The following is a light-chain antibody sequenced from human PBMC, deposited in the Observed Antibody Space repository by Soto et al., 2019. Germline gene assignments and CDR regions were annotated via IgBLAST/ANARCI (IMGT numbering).Light chain of an antibody. V-gene: IGLV2-14*01. CDR2: DVN. CDR1: SSDIGGYNY. Sequence: QSALTQPASVSGSPGQSITISCTGTSSDIGGYNYVSWYQQHPDKAPKLMIYDVNNRPSGLSNRFSGSKSGNTASLTISGLQAGDEADYYCSSYTTSSTLVVFGGGTKLTVL. CDR3: SSYTTSSTLVV. J-gene: IGLJ2*01.